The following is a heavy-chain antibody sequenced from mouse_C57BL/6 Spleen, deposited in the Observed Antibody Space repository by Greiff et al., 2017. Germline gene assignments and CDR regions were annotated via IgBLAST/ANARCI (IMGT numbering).Heavy chain of an antibody. V-gene: IGHV1-15*01. CDR3: TRRGTGYFDY. CDR1: GYTFTDYE. CDR2: IDPETGGT. Sequence: VQVVESGAELVRPGASVTLSCKASGYTFTDYEMHWVKQTPVHGLEWIGAIDPETGGTAYNQKFKGKAILTADKSSSTAYMELRSLTSEDSAVYYCTRRGTGYFDYWGQGTTLTVSS. D-gene: IGHD4-1*01. J-gene: IGHJ2*01.